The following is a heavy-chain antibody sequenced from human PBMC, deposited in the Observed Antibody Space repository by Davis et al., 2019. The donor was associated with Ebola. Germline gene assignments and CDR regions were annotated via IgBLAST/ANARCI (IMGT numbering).Heavy chain of an antibody. CDR3: AREGRSGYSNWFDP. Sequence: GSLRLSCAVYGGSFSGYYWSWIRPPPGKGLEWIGEINHSGRTNYNPSLKSRVTISVDTSKNQFSLKMSSVTAADTAVYYCAREGRSGYSNWFDPWGQGTLVTVSS. CDR1: GGSFSGYY. D-gene: IGHD3-22*01. J-gene: IGHJ5*02. CDR2: INHSGRT. V-gene: IGHV4-34*01.